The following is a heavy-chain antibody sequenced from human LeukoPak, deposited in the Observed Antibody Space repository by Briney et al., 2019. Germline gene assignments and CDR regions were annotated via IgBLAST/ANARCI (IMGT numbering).Heavy chain of an antibody. J-gene: IGHJ4*02. CDR3: ARGSGSHFDY. Sequence: GRSLTLSCAASGFTFSNYDMFWVRQTTGKGLEWVSTIGAADDTYYPGSVRGRFTISRESAKDSLYLQMNSLRAGDTAVYYCARGSGSHFDYWGQGTLVTVSS. D-gene: IGHD1-26*01. CDR2: IGAADDT. V-gene: IGHV3-13*04. CDR1: GFTFSNYD.